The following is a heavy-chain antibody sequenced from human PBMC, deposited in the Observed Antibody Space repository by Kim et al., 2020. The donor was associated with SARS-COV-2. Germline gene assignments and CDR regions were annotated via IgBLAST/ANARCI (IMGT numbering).Heavy chain of an antibody. J-gene: IGHJ6*02. CDR2: ISAYNGNT. D-gene: IGHD2-2*01. CDR1: GYTFTSYG. Sequence: ASVKVSCKASGYTFTSYGISWVRQAPGQGLEWMGWISAYNGNTNYAQKLQGRVTMTTDTSTSTAYMELRSLRSDDTAVYYCAREGNVVPAAIFFYYYYGMDVWGQGTTVTVSS. CDR3: AREGNVVPAAIFFYYYYGMDV. V-gene: IGHV1-18*04.